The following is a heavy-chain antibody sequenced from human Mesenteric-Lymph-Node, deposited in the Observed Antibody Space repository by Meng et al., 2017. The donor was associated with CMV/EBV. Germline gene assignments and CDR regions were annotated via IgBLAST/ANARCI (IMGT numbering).Heavy chain of an antibody. D-gene: IGHD3-10*01. CDR3: ATSPYNYGSGSNLFDY. CDR2: IIGSGVNT. J-gene: IGHJ4*02. Sequence: ETLSLTCVASGFTFSSYAMTWVRQAPGKGLEWVSCIIGSGVNTYYADSVKGRFTISRDNSKNTLYLQMNSLRAEDAAVYYCATSPYNYGSGSNLFDYWGQGTLVTVSS. CDR1: GFTFSSYA. V-gene: IGHV3-23*01.